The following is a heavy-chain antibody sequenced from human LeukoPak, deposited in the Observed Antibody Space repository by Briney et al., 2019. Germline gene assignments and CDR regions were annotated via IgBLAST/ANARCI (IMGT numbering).Heavy chain of an antibody. CDR3: TRGTDGFDP. V-gene: IGHV3-13*01. J-gene: IGHJ5*02. CDR2: IAAAGDT. CDR1: GFIFSRYD. Sequence: GGSMRLSCAAAGFIFSRYDMHWVRQATGRVLEWVSAIAAAGDTCYSGYVKGRFTISRENAKSSVYLQMNSLRAGDTAVYYCTRGTDGFDPWGQGTLVTVSS. D-gene: IGHD1-1*01.